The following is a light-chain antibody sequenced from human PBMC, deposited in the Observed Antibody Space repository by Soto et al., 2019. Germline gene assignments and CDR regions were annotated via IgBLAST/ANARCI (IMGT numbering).Light chain of an antibody. V-gene: IGLV2-23*01. CDR3: CSFAGSGTFYV. J-gene: IGLJ1*01. CDR2: EGS. Sequence: QSALTQPASVSGSPGQSITISCTGTSSDVGSYNFVSWYQQHPGKAPKLMIYEGSKRPSGVSNRFSGSKSGNTASLTISGLQAEDEADYYCCSFAGSGTFYVFGTGTKSPS. CDR1: SSDVGSYNF.